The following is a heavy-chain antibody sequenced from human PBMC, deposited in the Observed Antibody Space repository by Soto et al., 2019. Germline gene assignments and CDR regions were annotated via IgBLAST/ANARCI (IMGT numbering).Heavy chain of an antibody. Sequence: SETLSLTCTVSGGYISGSTSYWGCIRQPPGKGLEWIGNIYYSGNTYYHPSRKSRVTISVDTSKNQFSLRLSSLTAADTAVYYCVSRRDGYNSVTDYWGQGTLVTVSS. D-gene: IGHD5-12*01. J-gene: IGHJ4*02. CDR2: IYYSGNT. CDR3: VSRRDGYNSVTDY. V-gene: IGHV4-39*01. CDR1: GGYISGSTSY.